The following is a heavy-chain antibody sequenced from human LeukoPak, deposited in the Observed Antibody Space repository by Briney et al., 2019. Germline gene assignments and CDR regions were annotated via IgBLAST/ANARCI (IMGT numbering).Heavy chain of an antibody. CDR1: GYTFTGYY. J-gene: IGHJ4*02. V-gene: IGHV1-2*02. CDR3: ASFHYGSGSYFDY. Sequence: ASVKVSCKASGYTFTGYYMHWVRQAPGQGLEWMGWINPNSGGTNYAQKFQGRVTMTRDTSKNQFSLKLSSVTAADTAVYYCASFHYGSGSYFDYWGQGTLVTVSS. D-gene: IGHD3-10*01. CDR2: INPNSGGT.